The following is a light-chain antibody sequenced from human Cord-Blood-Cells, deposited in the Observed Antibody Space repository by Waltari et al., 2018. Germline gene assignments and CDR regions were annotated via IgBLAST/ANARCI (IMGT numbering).Light chain of an antibody. CDR2: STN. CDR3: VLYMGSGIWV. V-gene: IGLV8-61*01. J-gene: IGLJ3*02. Sequence: QTVVTQQPSFSVSPGGTVTLTCGLSPGSVSTSHYPSWFPQPPGQAPRTLIYSTNTRSSGVPDRFSGSILGNKAALTITGAQADDESDYYCVLYMGSGIWVFGGGTKLTVL. CDR1: PGSVSTSHY.